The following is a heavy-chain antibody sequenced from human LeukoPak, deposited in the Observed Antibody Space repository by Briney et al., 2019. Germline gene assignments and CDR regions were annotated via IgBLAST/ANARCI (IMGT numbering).Heavy chain of an antibody. CDR1: GYTFTSYG. J-gene: IGHJ4*02. CDR2: ISDSGGYT. V-gene: IGHV1-18*01. CDR3: ARERRDRSYGSGNYDY. D-gene: IGHD3-10*01. Sequence: ASVKVSCKAAGYTFTSYGISWVRQAPGQGLEWMRWISDSGGYTNYAQKFQGRVSMTTDTSTSTAYMELRSLRSDDTAVYYCARERRDRSYGSGNYDYWGQGTLVTVSS.